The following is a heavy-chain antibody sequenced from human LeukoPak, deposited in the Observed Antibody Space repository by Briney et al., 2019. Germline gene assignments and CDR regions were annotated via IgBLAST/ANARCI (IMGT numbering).Heavy chain of an antibody. CDR2: ISRSSSTI. CDR1: GFTFSSYS. CDR3: TTVPQYQLLPDY. V-gene: IGHV3-48*01. Sequence: WGSLRLSCAASGFTFSSYSMNWVRQAPGKGLEWISYISRSSSTIYYADSVKGRFTISRDNAKNSQYLQMNSLRAEDTALYYCTTVPQYQLLPDYWGQGTLVTVSS. J-gene: IGHJ4*02. D-gene: IGHD2-2*01.